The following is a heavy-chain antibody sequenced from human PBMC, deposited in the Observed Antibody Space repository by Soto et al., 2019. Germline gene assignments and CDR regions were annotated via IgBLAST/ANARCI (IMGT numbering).Heavy chain of an antibody. J-gene: IGHJ4*02. CDR3: ARDGVGITTFFGYFDY. Sequence: QVQLVQSGGGVVQPGRSLRLSCEASGFNFRGYGMHWVRQAPGKGLEWVAITRHDGSNTYYADSVRGRFTISRDNYKNTLYLQMNSLRVEDTAVYYCARDGVGITTFFGYFDYWGQGILITVSS. V-gene: IGHV3-33*01. CDR1: GFNFRGYG. CDR2: TRHDGSNT. D-gene: IGHD1-26*01.